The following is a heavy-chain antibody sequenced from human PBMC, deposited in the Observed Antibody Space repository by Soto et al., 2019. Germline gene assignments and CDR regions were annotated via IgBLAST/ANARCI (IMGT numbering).Heavy chain of an antibody. CDR3: ARGYFDWDSPYYYYYGMDV. Sequence: LRLSCAASGFTFSSYGMHWVRQAPGKGLEWVAVIWYDGSNKYYADSVKGRFTISRDNSKNTLYLQMNSLRAEDTAVYYCARGYFDWDSPYYYYYGMDVWGQGTTVTVSS. J-gene: IGHJ6*02. V-gene: IGHV3-33*01. CDR2: IWYDGSNK. CDR1: GFTFSSYG. D-gene: IGHD3-9*01.